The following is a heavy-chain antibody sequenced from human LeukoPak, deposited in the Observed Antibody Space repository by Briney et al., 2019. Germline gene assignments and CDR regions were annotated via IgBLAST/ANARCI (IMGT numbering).Heavy chain of an antibody. CDR3: ARRRSRGGIYFAYFDY. J-gene: IGHJ4*02. V-gene: IGHV4-34*01. CDR2: INHSGST. Sequence: SETLSLTCTVSGGSISSYYWSWIRQPPGKGLEWIGEINHSGSTNYNPSLKSRVTISVDTSKNQFSLKLSSVTAADTAVYYCARRRSRGGIYFAYFDYWGQGTLVTVSS. CDR1: GGSISSYY. D-gene: IGHD5-12*01.